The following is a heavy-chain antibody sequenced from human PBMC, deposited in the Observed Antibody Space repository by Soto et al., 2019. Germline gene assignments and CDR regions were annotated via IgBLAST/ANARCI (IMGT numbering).Heavy chain of an antibody. CDR3: ARGDIVAATIYYYAMDV. D-gene: IGHD5-12*01. Sequence: ASVKVSCKASGYTFTSYYIHWVRQAPGQGLEWMGFINPSGGSTSYAQKFQDRVTMTRDTSTSTVYMELSSLRSEDTAVYYCARGDIVAATIYYYAMDVWGQGTTVTVS. J-gene: IGHJ6*02. CDR1: GYTFTSYY. CDR2: INPSGGST. V-gene: IGHV1-46*01.